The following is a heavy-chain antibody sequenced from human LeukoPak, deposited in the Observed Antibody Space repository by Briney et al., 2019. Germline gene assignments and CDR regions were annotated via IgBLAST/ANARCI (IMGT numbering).Heavy chain of an antibody. Sequence: LPGGSLRLSCAASGFTFNNYAMNWVRQAPGKGLEWVSSISGGGETTYYADSAKGRFTISRDNSQNTLYLQMNSLRAEDTAVYYCATSGRGPYQGVDWGQGTLVTVSS. V-gene: IGHV3-23*01. CDR3: ATSGRGPYQGVD. J-gene: IGHJ4*02. CDR1: GFTFNNYA. CDR2: ISGGGETT. D-gene: IGHD3-10*01.